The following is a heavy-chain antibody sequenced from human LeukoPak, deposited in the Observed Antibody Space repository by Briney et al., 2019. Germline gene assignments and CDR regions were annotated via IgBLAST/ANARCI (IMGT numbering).Heavy chain of an antibody. V-gene: IGHV1-69*06. Sequence: SVKVSCKASGGTFSSYAISWVRQAPGQALEWMGGIIPIFGTANYAQKFQGRVTITADKSTGTAYMELSSLRSEDTAVYYCAERVRQDYYGSGSYNWFDPWGQGTLVTVSS. CDR3: AERVRQDYYGSGSYNWFDP. D-gene: IGHD3-10*01. J-gene: IGHJ5*02. CDR1: GGTFSSYA. CDR2: IIPIFGTA.